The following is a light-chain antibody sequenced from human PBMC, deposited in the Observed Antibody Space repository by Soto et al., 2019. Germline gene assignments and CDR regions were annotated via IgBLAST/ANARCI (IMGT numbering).Light chain of an antibody. CDR2: LGS. CDR1: QSLRHSNGYNY. J-gene: IGKJ2*01. V-gene: IGKV2-28*01. CDR3: MQALQSPLYT. Sequence: DIVMTQSPLSLPVTPGEPASISCRSSQSLRHSNGYNYLDWYLQKPGQSPQLLIYLGSNRASGVPDRFSGSGSGTDFTLAISRVEAEDVGLYYCMQALQSPLYTFGQGTKLEIK.